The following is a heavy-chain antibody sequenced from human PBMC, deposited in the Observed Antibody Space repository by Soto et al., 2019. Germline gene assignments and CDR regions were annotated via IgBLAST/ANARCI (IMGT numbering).Heavy chain of an antibody. D-gene: IGHD6-13*01. CDR1: GYSFTSYC. Sequence: PGESLKISCKGSGYSFTSYCIGWARQMPGKGLEWMGIIYSGDSDTRYSPSFQGQVTISADKSISTAYLQWSSLKASDTAMYYCARTAAAGKYYNGMDVWGQGTTVTVSS. V-gene: IGHV5-51*01. CDR2: IYSGDSDT. CDR3: ARTAAAGKYYNGMDV. J-gene: IGHJ6*02.